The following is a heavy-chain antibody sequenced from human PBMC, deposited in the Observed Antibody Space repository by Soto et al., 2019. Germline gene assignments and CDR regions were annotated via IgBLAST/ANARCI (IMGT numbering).Heavy chain of an antibody. J-gene: IGHJ4*02. D-gene: IGHD1-26*01. Sequence: PGGSLRLSCAASGFTFSSYVMHWVRQAPGKGLEWVAFISYDGNSKYYANSVKGRFTISRDNSKYTMYLEMNSLKPEDTAMYYCARVLSGYFEYWGQGTLVSVYS. CDR2: ISYDGNSK. CDR3: ARVLSGYFEY. CDR1: GFTFSSYV. V-gene: IGHV3-30-3*01.